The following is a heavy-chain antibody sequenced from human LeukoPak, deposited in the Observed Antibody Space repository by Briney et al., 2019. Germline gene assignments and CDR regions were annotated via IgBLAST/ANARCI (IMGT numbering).Heavy chain of an antibody. CDR3: VREGAGGSGSYFAFDI. CDR2: IWYDGTNK. CDR1: GFTFSNYG. V-gene: IGHV3-33*01. Sequence: GGSLRLSCAASGFTFSNYGMHWVRQAPGKGLEWVAVIWYDGTNKYYADSVNGRFTISRDNSKNTLYLQMNSLRAEDTAVYYCVREGAGGSGSYFAFDIWGQGTMVTVSS. J-gene: IGHJ3*02. D-gene: IGHD3-10*01.